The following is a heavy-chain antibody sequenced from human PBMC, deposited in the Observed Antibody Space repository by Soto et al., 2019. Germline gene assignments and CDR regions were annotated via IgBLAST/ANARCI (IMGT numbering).Heavy chain of an antibody. V-gene: IGHV1-46*01. D-gene: IGHD3-22*01. Sequence: ASVKVSCKASGYTFTSYYMHWVRQAPGQGLEWMGIINPSGGSTSYAQKFQGRVTMTRDTSTSTVYMELSSLRSEDTAVYYCARHYYDSSGDEYYFDYWGQGTLVTVSS. CDR2: INPSGGST. J-gene: IGHJ4*02. CDR3: ARHYYDSSGDEYYFDY. CDR1: GYTFTSYY.